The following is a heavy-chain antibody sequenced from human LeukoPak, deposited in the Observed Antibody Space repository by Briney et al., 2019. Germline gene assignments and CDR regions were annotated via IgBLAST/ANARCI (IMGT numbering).Heavy chain of an antibody. CDR1: GGSISSSSYY. V-gene: IGHV4-39*07. CDR3: AREEGVLRYFDWLLGSFDY. D-gene: IGHD3-9*01. Sequence: SETLSLTCTVSGGSISSSSYYWGWIRQPPGQGLEWIGRIYYSGSTYYNPSLKSRVTISVDTSKNQYSLKMSSVTAAATAVYCCAREEGVLRYFDWLLGSFDYWGQGTLVTVSS. CDR2: IYYSGST. J-gene: IGHJ4*02.